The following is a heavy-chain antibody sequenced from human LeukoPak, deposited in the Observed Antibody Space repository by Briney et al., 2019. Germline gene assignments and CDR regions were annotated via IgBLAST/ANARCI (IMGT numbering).Heavy chain of an antibody. CDR2: ISYIGST. D-gene: IGHD4-17*01. CDR3: ARDLVTVTKGFDI. V-gene: IGHV4-59*11. CDR1: ADSFSSHY. Sequence: SETLSLTCAVSADSFSSHYWTWIRQPPGKGLVWIGYISYIGSTNYNPSLKSRVTISIDTSKNQFSLKLSSVTAADTAVYYCARDLVTVTKGFDIWGQGTMVCVSS. J-gene: IGHJ3*02.